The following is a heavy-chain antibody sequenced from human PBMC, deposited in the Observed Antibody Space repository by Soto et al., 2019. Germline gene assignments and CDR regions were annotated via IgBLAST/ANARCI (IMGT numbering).Heavy chain of an antibody. D-gene: IGHD2-15*01. CDR2: IYWDDDK. J-gene: IGHJ4*02. CDR1: GFSLTTTRMG. V-gene: IGHV2-5*02. Sequence: ITLKESGPPLVRPAQTLTLTCAGFSLTTTRMGVAWIRQPPGKALEWLALIYWDDDKRYSPSLKNRLTVSKDTSTNRVVLTITNISPDDTGTYFCAHAGDFDLLSFDRWGPGTLVTVSS. CDR3: AHAGDFDLLSFDR.